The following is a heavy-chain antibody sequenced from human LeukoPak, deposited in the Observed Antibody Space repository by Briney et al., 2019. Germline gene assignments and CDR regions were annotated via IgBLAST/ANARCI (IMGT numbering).Heavy chain of an antibody. J-gene: IGHJ3*01. V-gene: IGHV1-2*02. Sequence: GASVKVSCKASGYTFTGYYMHWVRQAPGQGLEWMGWINPNSGGTNYAQKFQGRVTMTRDTSINTAYMELSRLRSDDTAVYYCARDVNHYYDSSGYPDAFDVWGQGTMVTVSS. D-gene: IGHD3-22*01. CDR2: INPNSGGT. CDR3: ARDVNHYYDSSGYPDAFDV. CDR1: GYTFTGYY.